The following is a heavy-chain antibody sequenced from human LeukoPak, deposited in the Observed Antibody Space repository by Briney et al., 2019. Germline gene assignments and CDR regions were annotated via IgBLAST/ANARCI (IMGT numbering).Heavy chain of an antibody. CDR1: GLTFSDHA. J-gene: IGHJ4*02. D-gene: IGHD1-1*01. V-gene: IGHV3-23*01. CDR2: ISGSSGNT. Sequence: PGGSLRLSCAASGLTFSDHAMGWVRQAPGKGLEWVSSISGSSGNTYYADSAKGRYSISRDNSKNTVFLQINRLRAEDTAIYYCANWGAGTKGLYWGQGTLVTVSS. CDR3: ANWGAGTKGLY.